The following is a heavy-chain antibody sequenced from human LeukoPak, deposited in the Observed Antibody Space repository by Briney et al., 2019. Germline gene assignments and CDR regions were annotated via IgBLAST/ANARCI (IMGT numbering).Heavy chain of an antibody. D-gene: IGHD5-12*01. V-gene: IGHV3-30*04. CDR2: ISHDGNIK. J-gene: IGHJ4*02. CDR1: GFTFSSYT. Sequence: GGSLRLSCTASGFTFSSYTMHWVRRAPGKGLEWVAVISHDGNIKYHADSMKDRFTISRDNSRNTLYLQMNSLRPEDTAVYYCARARPSMWIDYWGQGTLVTVSS. CDR3: ARARPSMWIDY.